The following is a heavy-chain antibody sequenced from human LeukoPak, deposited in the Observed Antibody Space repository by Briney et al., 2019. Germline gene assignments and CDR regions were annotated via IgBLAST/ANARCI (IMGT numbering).Heavy chain of an antibody. J-gene: IGHJ4*02. Sequence: PSETLSLTCTVSGGSISSYYWSWIRQPPGKGLEWIGYIYYSGSTNYNPSLKSRVTISVDTSKNQFSLKLSSVTAADTAVYYCARESHYGGFDYWGQGTLVTVSS. V-gene: IGHV4-59*01. CDR3: ARESHYGGFDY. D-gene: IGHD3-10*01. CDR1: GGSISSYY. CDR2: IYYSGST.